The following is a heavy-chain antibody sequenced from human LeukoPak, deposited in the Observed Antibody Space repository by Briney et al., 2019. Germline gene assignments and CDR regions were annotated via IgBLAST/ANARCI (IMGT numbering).Heavy chain of an antibody. CDR3: ARDVRQWLTDYYYGMDV. CDR2: ISSSGSTI. V-gene: IGHV3-48*03. D-gene: IGHD6-19*01. CDR1: GFTYSSSE. Sequence: SLRLFCAPSGFTYSSSEMNSDRQAQGKGLEWVSYISSSGSTIYYADSVKGRFTISRDNAKNSLYLQMNSLRAEDTAVYYCARDVRQWLTDYYYGMDVWGQGTTVTVSS. J-gene: IGHJ6*02.